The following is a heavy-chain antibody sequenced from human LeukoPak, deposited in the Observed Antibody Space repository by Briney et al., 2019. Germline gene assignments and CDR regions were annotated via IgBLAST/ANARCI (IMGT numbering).Heavy chain of an antibody. V-gene: IGHV1-18*01. CDR1: GYTFTSYG. D-gene: IGHD3-9*01. CDR2: ISTYHGNT. Sequence: ASVKVSCKASGYTFTSYGISWVRQAPGLGLEWMGWISTYHGNTNYAQKLQGRVTMTTDTSTSTAYMELRSLRSDDTAVYYCARDVYYDILTGYYNWFDPWGQGTLVTVSS. J-gene: IGHJ5*02. CDR3: ARDVYYDILTGYYNWFDP.